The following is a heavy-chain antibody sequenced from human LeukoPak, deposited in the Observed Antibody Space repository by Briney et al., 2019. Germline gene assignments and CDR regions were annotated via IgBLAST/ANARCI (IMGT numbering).Heavy chain of an antibody. CDR3: ARQPIYEAYFDF. D-gene: IGHD3-16*01. V-gene: IGHV3-7*01. Sequence: GGSLRLSCVASGFPFGRYWMSWVRQAPDKGLEWVANIKHDGSEKNFVDSVKGRFTISRDNAENSLFLQMNSLRADDTAVYFCARQPIYEAYFDFWGQGTLVTVSS. J-gene: IGHJ4*02. CDR2: IKHDGSEK. CDR1: GFPFGRYW.